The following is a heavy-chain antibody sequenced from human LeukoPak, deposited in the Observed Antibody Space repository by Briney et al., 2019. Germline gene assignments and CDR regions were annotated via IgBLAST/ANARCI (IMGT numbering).Heavy chain of an antibody. Sequence: SETLSLTCAVYGGSFSGYYWSWIRQPPGKGLEWIGEINHSGSTNYNPPLKSRVTISVDTSKNQFSLKLSSVTAADTAVYYCARAPRGFFDPWGQGTLVTVSS. CDR1: GGSFSGYY. V-gene: IGHV4-34*01. CDR3: ARAPRGFFDP. CDR2: INHSGST. J-gene: IGHJ5*02. D-gene: IGHD3-10*01.